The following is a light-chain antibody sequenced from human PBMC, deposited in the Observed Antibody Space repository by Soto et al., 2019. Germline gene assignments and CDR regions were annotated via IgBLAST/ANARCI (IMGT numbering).Light chain of an antibody. Sequence: QSVLTQPASVSGSPGQSLTISCTGTSNDVGTYDFVSWYQQHPGKAPKLLIYEANKRPSGVSSRFSGSKSGNTASLTISGLQAEDEADYYCCSYAGSSTYVFGTGTKLTVL. CDR1: SNDVGTYDF. J-gene: IGLJ1*01. CDR2: EAN. CDR3: CSYAGSSTYV. V-gene: IGLV2-23*01.